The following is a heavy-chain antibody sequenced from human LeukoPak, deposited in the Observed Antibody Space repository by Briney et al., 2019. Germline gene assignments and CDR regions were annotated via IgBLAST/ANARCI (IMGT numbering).Heavy chain of an antibody. Sequence: GGSLRLSCAASGFTFSSYWMSWVRQAPGKGLEWVANIKQDGSEKYYVDSVKGRFTISRDNAKNSLYLQMNSLRAEDTAVYYCAREFLDCSSTSCYGYYYYYMDVWGKGTTVTISS. CDR2: IKQDGSEK. V-gene: IGHV3-7*01. CDR1: GFTFSSYW. CDR3: AREFLDCSSTSCYGYYYYYMDV. D-gene: IGHD2-2*01. J-gene: IGHJ6*03.